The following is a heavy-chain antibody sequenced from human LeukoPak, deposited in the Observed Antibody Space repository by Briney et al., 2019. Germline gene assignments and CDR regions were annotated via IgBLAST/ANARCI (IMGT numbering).Heavy chain of an antibody. CDR3: ASDYGSGSYDGNWFDP. CDR2: IIPIFGTA. Sequence: SVKVSCKASGGTFSSYAISWVRQAPGQGLEWMGGIIPIFGTANYAQKFQGRVTITTDESTSTAYMELSSLRSEDTAVYYCASDYGSGSYDGNWFDPWGQETLVTVSS. D-gene: IGHD3-10*01. CDR1: GGTFSSYA. J-gene: IGHJ5*02. V-gene: IGHV1-69*05.